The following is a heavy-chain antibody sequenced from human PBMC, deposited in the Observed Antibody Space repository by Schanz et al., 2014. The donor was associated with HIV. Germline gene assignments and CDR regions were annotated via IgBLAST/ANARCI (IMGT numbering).Heavy chain of an antibody. D-gene: IGHD6-13*01. CDR1: GFTFKSYA. Sequence: EVQLVESGGHLVQPGRSLRLSCAASGFTFKSYAMSWVRQAPGKGLEWVSAISATGGSTYYADSVKGRFTISRDNSKNTLYLQMNSLRPEDTAVYYCAKDKSRHTYSSSSIFDPWGQGTLVTVSS. CDR2: ISATGGST. V-gene: IGHV3-23*04. J-gene: IGHJ5*02. CDR3: AKDKSRHTYSSSSIFDP.